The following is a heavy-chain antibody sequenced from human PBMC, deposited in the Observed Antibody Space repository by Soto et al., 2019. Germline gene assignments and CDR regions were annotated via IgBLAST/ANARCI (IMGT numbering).Heavy chain of an antibody. CDR1: GYSFTSYW. CDR2: IYPGDSDT. V-gene: IGHV5-51*01. J-gene: IGHJ4*02. D-gene: IGHD3-16*02. CDR3: ARLMITFGGVIVIRYFDY. Sequence: PGESLKISCKGSGYSFTSYWIGWVRQMPGKGLEWMGIIYPGDSDTRYSPSFQGQVTISADKSISTAYLQWSSLKASDTAMYYCARLMITFGGVIVIRYFDYWGQGTLVTVSS.